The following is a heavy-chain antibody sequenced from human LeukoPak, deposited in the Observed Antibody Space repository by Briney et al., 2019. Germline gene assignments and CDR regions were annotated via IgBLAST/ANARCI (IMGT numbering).Heavy chain of an antibody. CDR2: ISAYNGNT. V-gene: IGHV1-18*01. J-gene: IGHJ4*02. CDR1: GYTFTNYA. D-gene: IGHD4-17*01. Sequence: ASVKVSCKASGYTFTNYAFSCVRQAPGRGLEWMGWISAYNGNTNYAQNLQGRVTMTTDTSTSTAFMELRSLSSDDTAVYYCARKNDYGQSFDYWGQGTLVTVSS. CDR3: ARKNDYGQSFDY.